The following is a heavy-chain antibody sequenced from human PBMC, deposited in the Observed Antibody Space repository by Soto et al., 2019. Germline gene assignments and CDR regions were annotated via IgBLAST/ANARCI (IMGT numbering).Heavy chain of an antibody. V-gene: IGHV4-59*01. J-gene: IGHJ6*02. CDR2: IYYSGST. Sequence: SETLSLTRTVSGGSISSYYWSWIRQPPGKGLEWIGYIYYSGSTNYNPSLKSRVTISVDTSKNQFSLKLSSVTAADTAVYYCAIDLGDGAAGPYYYYGMGVWGQGTTVTVSS. CDR1: GGSISSYY. D-gene: IGHD6-13*01. CDR3: AIDLGDGAAGPYYYYGMGV.